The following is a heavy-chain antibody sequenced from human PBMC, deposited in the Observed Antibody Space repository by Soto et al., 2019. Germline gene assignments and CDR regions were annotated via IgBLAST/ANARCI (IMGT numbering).Heavy chain of an antibody. V-gene: IGHV4-31*03. CDR2: IYYSGST. Sequence: SETLSLTCTVSGGSISSGGYYWSWIRQHPGKGLEWIGYIYYSGSTYYTPSLKSRVTISVDTSKNQFSLKLSSVTAADTAVYYCARSGYCSSTSCYIGGGYYYYGMDVWGQGTTVTVSS. J-gene: IGHJ6*02. CDR1: GGSISSGGYY. CDR3: ARSGYCSSTSCYIGGGYYYYGMDV. D-gene: IGHD2-2*02.